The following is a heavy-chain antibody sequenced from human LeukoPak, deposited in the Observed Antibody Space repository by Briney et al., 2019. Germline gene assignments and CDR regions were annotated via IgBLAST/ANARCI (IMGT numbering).Heavy chain of an antibody. CDR1: GGSFSGYY. CDR2: INHSGST. D-gene: IGHD3-16*02. CDR3: ARIIRGGFRFDY. J-gene: IGHJ4*02. Sequence: SETLSLTCAVYGGSFSGYYWSWIRQPPGKGLEWIGEINHSGSTNYNPSLKSRVTISVDTSKNQFSLKLSSVTAADTAVYYCARIIRGGFRFDYWGQGTLVTVSS. V-gene: IGHV4-34*01.